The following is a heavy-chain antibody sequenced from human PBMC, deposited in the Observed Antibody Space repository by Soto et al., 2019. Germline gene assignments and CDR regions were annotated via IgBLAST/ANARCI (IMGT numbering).Heavy chain of an antibody. J-gene: IGHJ3*02. Sequence: GGSLRLSCAASGFTLSDYYMSWIRQAPGKGLEWVSYISSSGSTIYYADSVKGRFTISRDNAKNSLYLQMNSLRAEDTAVYYCARDALYLESRAFDIWGQGTMVTVSS. D-gene: IGHD3-3*01. V-gene: IGHV3-11*01. CDR2: ISSSGSTI. CDR1: GFTLSDYY. CDR3: ARDALYLESRAFDI.